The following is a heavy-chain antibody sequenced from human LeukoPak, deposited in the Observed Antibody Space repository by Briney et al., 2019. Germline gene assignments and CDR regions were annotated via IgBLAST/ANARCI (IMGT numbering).Heavy chain of an antibody. V-gene: IGHV4-4*07. CDR1: GASINTYY. CDR3: ARFGQRVGNFDY. J-gene: IGHJ4*02. D-gene: IGHD6-6*01. CDR2: IHASGST. Sequence: SETLSLTCTVSGASINTYYWSWFRQPAGKGLEWLGRIHASGSTYYNPSLKSRVSMSMDMSKNQFSLKLSSVTAADTAVYYCARFGQRVGNFDYWGQGTLVTVSS.